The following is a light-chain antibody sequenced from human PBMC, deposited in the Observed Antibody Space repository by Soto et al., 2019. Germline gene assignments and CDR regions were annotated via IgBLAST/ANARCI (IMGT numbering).Light chain of an antibody. Sequence: SYELTQSLSVSVALGQTARITCGGNNIGRKNVHWYQQKPGQAPVLVIYRDINRPSGIPERFSGSNSGNTATLIITRVQAGDEADYNCYVWDDNTLVFGGGTQLTVL. V-gene: IGLV3-9*01. CDR1: NIGRKN. J-gene: IGLJ3*02. CDR3: YVWDDNTLV. CDR2: RDI.